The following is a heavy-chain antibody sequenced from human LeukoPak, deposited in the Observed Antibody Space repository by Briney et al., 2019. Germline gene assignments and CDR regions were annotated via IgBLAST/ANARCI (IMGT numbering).Heavy chain of an antibody. CDR2: ISGSGGST. CDR3: ARDMGPSDYGDWVIYFDY. J-gene: IGHJ4*02. CDR1: GFTFSSYA. D-gene: IGHD4-17*01. Sequence: GGSLRLSCATSGFTFSSYAMSWVRQAPGKGLEWVSGISGSGGSTYYADSVKGRFTISRDNSKNTLYLQMNSLRAEDTAVYYCARDMGPSDYGDWVIYFDYWGQGTLVTVSS. V-gene: IGHV3-23*01.